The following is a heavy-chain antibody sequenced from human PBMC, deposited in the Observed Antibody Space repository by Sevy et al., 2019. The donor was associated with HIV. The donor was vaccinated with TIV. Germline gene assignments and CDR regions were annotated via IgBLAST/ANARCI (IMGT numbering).Heavy chain of an antibody. CDR2: IRSKADSYAT. J-gene: IGHJ4*02. Sequence: GGSLRLSCAASGFVFSGLDIHWVRQASGKGPEWIGRIRSKADSYATTYAVSVKGRFTISRDDSKNRTYLQMSSLKTEDSAVYYCSILSSFLSTWGQGTLVTVSS. CDR1: GFVFSGLD. V-gene: IGHV3-73*01. D-gene: IGHD2-15*01. CDR3: SILSSFLST.